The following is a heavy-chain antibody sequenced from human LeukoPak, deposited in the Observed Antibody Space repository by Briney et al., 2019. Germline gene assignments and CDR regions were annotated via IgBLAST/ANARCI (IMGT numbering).Heavy chain of an antibody. CDR3: ARKVYSGYDFDY. J-gene: IGHJ4*02. Sequence: SETLSLTCTVSGGSISSSSYYWGWIRQPPGKGLEWIGSIYYSGSTYYNPSLKSRVTISVDTSKNQFSLKLSSVTAADTAVNYCARKVYSGYDFDYWGQGTLVTVSS. D-gene: IGHD5-12*01. V-gene: IGHV4-39*07. CDR2: IYYSGST. CDR1: GGSISSSSYY.